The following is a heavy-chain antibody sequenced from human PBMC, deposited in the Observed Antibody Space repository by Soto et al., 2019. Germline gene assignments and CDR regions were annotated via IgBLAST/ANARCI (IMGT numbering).Heavy chain of an antibody. J-gene: IGHJ4*02. D-gene: IGHD2-8*01. V-gene: IGHV4-4*02. Sequence: PSETLYLTCAVYDGSISSSYWWNWVRQPPGKGLEWIGEIYHSGGTNYNPSLKSRVTISVDTSKNQFSLKLSSVTAADTAVYYCASFRSQYFTNGVCYRKTFAYWGQGTLVIASS. CDR1: DGSISSSYW. CDR3: ASFRSQYFTNGVCYRKTFAY. CDR2: IYHSGGT.